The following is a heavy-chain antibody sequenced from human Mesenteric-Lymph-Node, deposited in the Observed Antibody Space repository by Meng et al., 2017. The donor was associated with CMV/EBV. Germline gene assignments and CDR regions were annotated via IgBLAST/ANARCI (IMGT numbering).Heavy chain of an antibody. CDR3: ARSYSSSRRYGMDV. V-gene: IGHV1-2*02. CDR1: GYTFTAHY. Sequence: SVKVSCKASGYTFTAHYIHWVRQAPGQGLEWMGWINPHSAGTKYAQKFQGRVTVTRDTSITTAYMELSRLRPDDTAVYYCARSYSSSRRYGMDVWGQGTTVTVSS. J-gene: IGHJ6*02. CDR2: INPHSAGT. D-gene: IGHD3-22*01.